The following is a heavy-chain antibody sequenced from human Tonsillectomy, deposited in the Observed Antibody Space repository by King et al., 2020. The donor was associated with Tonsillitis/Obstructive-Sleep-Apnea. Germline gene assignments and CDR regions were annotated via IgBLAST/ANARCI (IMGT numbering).Heavy chain of an antibody. CDR1: GFIFSGSD. CDR3: TTRPDAYFHY. V-gene: IGHV3-73*01. D-gene: IGHD1-14*01. CDR2: IRSKANTYAT. Sequence: QLVQSGGDLVQPGGSLKLSCAASGFIFSGSDMHWVRQASGKGLEWVGRIRSKANTYATADAASVKGRFTISRDDSKNTAYLQMNSLKTEDTAVYYCTTRPDAYFHYWGQGTLVTVSS. J-gene: IGHJ1*01.